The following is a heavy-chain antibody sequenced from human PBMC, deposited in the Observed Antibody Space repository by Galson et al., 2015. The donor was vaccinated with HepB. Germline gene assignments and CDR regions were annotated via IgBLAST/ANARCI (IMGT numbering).Heavy chain of an antibody. CDR1: GFTFRNYG. CDR2: ISYDGNDK. D-gene: IGHD3-10*02. J-gene: IGHJ3*02. V-gene: IGHV3-30*18. CDR3: VKPWREMITIPHVLDI. Sequence: SLRLSCAASGFTFRNYGIHWVRQAPGKGLEWVTVISYDGNDKYYEDSVKGRFIISRDNSKNTVSLEMNNLTTEDTALYYCVKPWREMITIPHVLDIWGQGTMVTVSS.